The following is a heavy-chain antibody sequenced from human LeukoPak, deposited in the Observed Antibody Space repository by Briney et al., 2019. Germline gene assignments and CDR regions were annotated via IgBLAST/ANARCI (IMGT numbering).Heavy chain of an antibody. CDR3: ARDQYGDDSSGFDY. Sequence: GGSLRLSCAASGFTFSSYSMNWVRQAPGKGLEWVSSISSSSSYIYYADSVKGRFTISRDNAKNSLYLQVNSLRAEDTAVYYCARDQYGDDSSGFDYWGQGTLVTVSS. CDR2: ISSSSSYI. CDR1: GFTFSSYS. V-gene: IGHV3-21*01. D-gene: IGHD3-22*01. J-gene: IGHJ4*02.